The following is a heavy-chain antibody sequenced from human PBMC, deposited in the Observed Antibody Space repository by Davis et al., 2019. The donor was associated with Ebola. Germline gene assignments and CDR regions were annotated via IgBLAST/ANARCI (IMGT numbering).Heavy chain of an antibody. CDR3: ARVVVWNLDP. J-gene: IGHJ5*02. V-gene: IGHV3-48*03. D-gene: IGHD1-1*01. CDR2: ITNTGSII. Sequence: GESLKISCAASGFTFSSYEMNWVRQAPGKGLEWLSYITNTGSIIHYADSVKGRFTISRDNATKSLYLQMNSLRAEDTAVYYCARVVVWNLDPWGQGTLVTVSS. CDR1: GFTFSSYE.